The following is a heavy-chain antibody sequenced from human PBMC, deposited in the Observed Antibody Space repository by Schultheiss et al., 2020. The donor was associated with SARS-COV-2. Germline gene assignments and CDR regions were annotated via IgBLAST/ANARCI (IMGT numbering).Heavy chain of an antibody. D-gene: IGHD6-19*01. Sequence: GESLKISCAASGFTFSSYSMNWVRQAPGKGLEWVANIKQDGSEKYYVDSVKGRFTISRDNAKNSLYLQMNSLRAEDTAVYYCASHHRSGWYSNWFDPWGQGTLVTVSS. CDR3: ASHHRSGWYSNWFDP. CDR1: GFTFSSYS. V-gene: IGHV3-7*01. J-gene: IGHJ5*02. CDR2: IKQDGSEK.